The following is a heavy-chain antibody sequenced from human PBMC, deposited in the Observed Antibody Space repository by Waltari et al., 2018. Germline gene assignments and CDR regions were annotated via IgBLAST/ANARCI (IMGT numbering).Heavy chain of an antibody. CDR2: IYYSGST. CDR1: GGSISSSSYY. V-gene: IGHV4-39*07. CDR3: ARVSAQIDTVTIGVFDY. Sequence: QLQLQESGPGLVKPSETLSLTCTVSGGSISSSSYYWGWIRQPPGKGLEWSGSIYYSGSTYYNPSLKSRVTISVDTSKNQFSLKLSSVTAADTAVYYCARVSAQIDTVTIGVFDYWGQGTLVTVSS. J-gene: IGHJ4*02. D-gene: IGHD4-17*01.